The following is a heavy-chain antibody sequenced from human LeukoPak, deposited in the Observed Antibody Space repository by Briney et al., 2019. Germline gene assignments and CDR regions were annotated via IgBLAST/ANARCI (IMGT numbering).Heavy chain of an antibody. CDR3: TRITIHGNSDY. J-gene: IGHJ4*02. V-gene: IGHV4-59*01. D-gene: IGHD5-24*01. CDR2: MYYTGRT. Sequence: SETLSLTCTVAGDSMSYYYWSWIRQTPGKGLEWLGYMYYTGRTKYNPSLKSRVTFSLDMSKNQFSLKLDSVTAADTAMYYCTRITIHGNSDYWGQGTLVTVSS. CDR1: GDSMSYYY.